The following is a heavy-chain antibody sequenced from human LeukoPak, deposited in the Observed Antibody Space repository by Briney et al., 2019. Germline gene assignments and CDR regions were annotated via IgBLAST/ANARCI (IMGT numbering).Heavy chain of an antibody. D-gene: IGHD1-7*01. CDR2: IRYDGSSK. CDR3: AKEEGTGTSHFDY. CDR1: GFTFTSYG. J-gene: IGHJ4*02. Sequence: GGSLRLSCAASGFTFTSYGIHWVRQAPGKGLEWVAFIRYDGSSKKYADSVEGRFTISRDNSKNTLYLQMNSLRVEDTAVYYCAKEEGTGTSHFDYWGQGTLVTVSS. V-gene: IGHV3-30*02.